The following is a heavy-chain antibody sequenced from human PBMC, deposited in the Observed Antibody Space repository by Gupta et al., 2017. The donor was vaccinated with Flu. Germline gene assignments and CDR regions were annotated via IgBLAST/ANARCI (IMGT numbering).Heavy chain of an antibody. J-gene: IGHJ6*02. CDR3: ARDLTTVTAYYYYGMDV. Sequence: EVQLVESGGGLVKPGGSLRLSCAASGFTFSSYSMNWVRQAPGKGLEWVSSISSSSSYIYYADSVKGRFTISRDNAKNSLYLQMNSLRAEDTAVYYCARDLTTVTAYYYYGMDVWGQGTTVTVSS. CDR1: GFTFSSYS. V-gene: IGHV3-21*01. D-gene: IGHD4-17*01. CDR2: ISSSSSYI.